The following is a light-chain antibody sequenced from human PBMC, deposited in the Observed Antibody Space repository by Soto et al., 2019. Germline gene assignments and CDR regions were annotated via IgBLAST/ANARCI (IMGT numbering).Light chain of an antibody. V-gene: IGKV3-11*01. CDR2: AET. J-gene: IGKJ5*01. CDR3: QLRRDWPPSIT. CDR1: QSVRGS. Sequence: EIVLTQSPATLSLSPGERATLSCRASQSVRGSLAWYQQRPGQAPRLLIYAETYMATGIPDRFSGRGSGTDFALAISGLEHADLSIYYGQLRRDWPPSITFGQGTRLEI.